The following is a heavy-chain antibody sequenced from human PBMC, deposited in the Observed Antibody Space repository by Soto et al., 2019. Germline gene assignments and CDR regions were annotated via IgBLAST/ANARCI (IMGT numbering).Heavy chain of an antibody. J-gene: IGHJ6*02. D-gene: IGHD3-3*01. CDR2: IYPGDSDT. CDR1: GYSFTSYW. V-gene: IGHV5-51*01. Sequence: GASLKISCKGSGYSFTSYWIGWVRQMPRKGLEWMGIIYPGDSDTRYSPSFQGQVTISAAKSITTAYLQWSSLKASDTAMYYCARRKSGYYPYYGMDVSRQGTTVTVS. CDR3: ARRKSGYYPYYGMDV.